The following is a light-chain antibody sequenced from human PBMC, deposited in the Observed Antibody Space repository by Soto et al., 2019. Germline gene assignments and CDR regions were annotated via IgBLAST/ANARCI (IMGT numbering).Light chain of an antibody. Sequence: EIVLTQSPGTLSLSPGERATLPCRASQSVSSSNLAWYQQVPGQAPRLVIYGASSRATGIPDRFSGSGSGTNFVLTLSRLESEDFVVYYCHQYGTSPIFSGGAKVAIK. CDR3: HQYGTSPI. V-gene: IGKV3-20*01. CDR1: QSVSSSN. J-gene: IGKJ4*01. CDR2: GAS.